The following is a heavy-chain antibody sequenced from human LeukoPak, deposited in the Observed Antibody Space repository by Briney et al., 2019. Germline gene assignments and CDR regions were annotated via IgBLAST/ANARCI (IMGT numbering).Heavy chain of an antibody. D-gene: IGHD4-17*01. V-gene: IGHV4-30-4*01. CDR2: IYYSGST. CDR1: GGSISSGGYY. Sequence: SETLSLTCAVSGGSISSGGYYWSWIRQPPGKGLEWIGYIYYSGSTYYNPSLKSRVTISVDTSKNQFSLKLSSVTAADTAVYYCARVNGDYDAYFDYWGQGTLVTVSS. CDR3: ARVNGDYDAYFDY. J-gene: IGHJ4*02.